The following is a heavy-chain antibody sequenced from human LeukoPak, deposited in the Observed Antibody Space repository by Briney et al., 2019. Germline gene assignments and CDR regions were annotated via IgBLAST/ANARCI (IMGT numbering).Heavy chain of an antibody. CDR3: AKAETTSGYF. CDR1: GFTFSNYD. V-gene: IGHV3-23*01. D-gene: IGHD1-7*01. CDR2: ISGSGGSR. J-gene: IGHJ4*02. Sequence: GGSLRLSCAASGFTFSNYDMSWVRQSPGKGLEWVSAISGSGGSRYYADSVKGRFTISTDNSKNTLYLQMDSLRAEDTAVYYCAKAETTSGYFWGQGTLVTVSS.